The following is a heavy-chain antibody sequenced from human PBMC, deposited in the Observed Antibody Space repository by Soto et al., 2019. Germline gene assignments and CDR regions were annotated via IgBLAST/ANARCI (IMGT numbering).Heavy chain of an antibody. Sequence: PSETLSLTCTVSGGSISSYYWSWIRQPPGKGLEWIGYIYYSGSTNYNPSLKSRVTISVDTSKNQFSLKLSSVTAADTAVYYCARTPPLRYFDWPYFDYWGQGTLVTVSS. D-gene: IGHD3-9*01. J-gene: IGHJ4*02. CDR1: GGSISSYY. V-gene: IGHV4-59*01. CDR2: IYYSGST. CDR3: ARTPPLRYFDWPYFDY.